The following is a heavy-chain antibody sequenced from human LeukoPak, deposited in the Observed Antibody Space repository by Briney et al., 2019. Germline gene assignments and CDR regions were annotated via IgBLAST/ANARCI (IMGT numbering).Heavy chain of an antibody. CDR2: IYYSGST. D-gene: IGHD5-12*01. J-gene: IGHJ4*02. CDR3: ARAVSGYDLFDY. Sequence: SETLSLTCTVSGGSVSSGSYYWSWIRQPPGKGLEWIGYIYYSGSTNYNPSLKSRVTISVDTSKNQFSLKLSSVTAADTAIYYCARAVSGYDLFDYWGRGTLVTVSS. V-gene: IGHV4-61*01. CDR1: GGSVSSGSYY.